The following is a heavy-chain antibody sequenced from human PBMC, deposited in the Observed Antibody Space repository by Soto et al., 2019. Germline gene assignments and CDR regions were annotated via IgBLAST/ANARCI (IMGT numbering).Heavy chain of an antibody. Sequence: PXEFLRLYCAASGFTVSDYYKSWIRQAPGKGLEWVSYISSSGSTIYYADSVKGRFTISRDNAKNSLYLQMNSLRAEDTAVYYCASGKGLDNWALGAFDIWGQGTMVTVSS. J-gene: IGHJ3*02. CDR2: ISSSGSTI. CDR3: ASGKGLDNWALGAFDI. D-gene: IGHD1-20*01. V-gene: IGHV3-11*01. CDR1: GFTVSDYY.